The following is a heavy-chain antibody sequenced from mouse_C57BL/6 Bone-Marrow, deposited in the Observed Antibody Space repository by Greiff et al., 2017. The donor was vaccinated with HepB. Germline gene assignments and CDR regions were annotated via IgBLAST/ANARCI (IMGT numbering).Heavy chain of an antibody. CDR1: GYTFTSYG. CDR2: IYPRSGNT. J-gene: IGHJ3*01. CDR3: ARASITTVVAPFAY. D-gene: IGHD1-1*01. Sequence: VQVVESGAELARPGASVKLSCKASGYTFTSYGISWVKQRTGQGLEWIGEIYPRSGNTYYNEKFKGKATLTADKSSSTAYMELRSLTSEDSAVYFCARASITTVVAPFAYWGQGTLVTVSA. V-gene: IGHV1-81*01.